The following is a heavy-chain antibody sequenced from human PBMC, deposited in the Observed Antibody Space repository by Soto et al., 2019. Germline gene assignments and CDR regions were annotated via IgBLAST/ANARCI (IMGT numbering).Heavy chain of an antibody. CDR1: GYTFTSYG. CDR2: ISAYNGNT. CDR3: ARDVNWLRSGYFDY. V-gene: IGHV1-18*01. D-gene: IGHD5-12*01. Sequence: ASVKVSCKASGYTFTSYGISWVRQAPGQGLEWMGWISAYNGNTNYTQKLQGRVTMTTDTSTSTAYMELRSLRSDDTAVYYSARDVNWLRSGYFDYWGQGTLVTVSS. J-gene: IGHJ4*02.